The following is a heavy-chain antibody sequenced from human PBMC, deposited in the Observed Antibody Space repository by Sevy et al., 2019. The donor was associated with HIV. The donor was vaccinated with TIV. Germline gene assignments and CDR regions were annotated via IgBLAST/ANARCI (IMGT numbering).Heavy chain of an antibody. Sequence: GGSLRLSCSASGFPFNSYAMHWARQAPGKGLEYVSVISSNGGNTNYADSVKGRFTISREISKNTLYLQMSSLRGEDTAVYYCVKDLMFGCGSTLYYGLAVWGHGTTVTVSS. J-gene: IGHJ6*02. CDR1: GFPFNSYA. D-gene: IGHD3-16*01. CDR2: ISSNGGNT. CDR3: VKDLMFGCGSTLYYGLAV. V-gene: IGHV3-64D*06.